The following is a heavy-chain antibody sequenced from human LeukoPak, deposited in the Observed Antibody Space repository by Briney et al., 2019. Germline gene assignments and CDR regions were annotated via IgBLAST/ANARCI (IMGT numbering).Heavy chain of an antibody. CDR2: ISGSGGST. CDR3: AKDRRIYGHYDNDAFDI. J-gene: IGHJ3*02. V-gene: IGHV3-23*01. CDR1: GFTFSSYA. D-gene: IGHD4-17*01. Sequence: GGSLRLSCAASGFTFSSYAMSWVRQAPGKGLEWVSAISGSGGSTYYADSVKGRFTISRDNSKNTLYLQMNSLRAEDTAVYYCAKDRRIYGHYDNDAFDIWGQGTMVTVSS.